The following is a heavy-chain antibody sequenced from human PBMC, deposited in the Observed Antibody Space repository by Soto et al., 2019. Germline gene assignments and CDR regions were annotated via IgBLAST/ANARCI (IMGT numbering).Heavy chain of an antibody. J-gene: IGHJ3*02. Sequence: GGSLRLSCAAAGCSFSDYYMSWIRQAPGKGLEWLSYISDSGTYTSYADSVEGRFTVSRDNAENSLYLQMNNLSAEDTAVCYCARDHLLGSRAFDIWGQGTMVAVSS. CDR1: GCSFSDYY. D-gene: IGHD1-26*01. CDR2: ISDSGTYT. CDR3: ARDHLLGSRAFDI. V-gene: IGHV3-11*06.